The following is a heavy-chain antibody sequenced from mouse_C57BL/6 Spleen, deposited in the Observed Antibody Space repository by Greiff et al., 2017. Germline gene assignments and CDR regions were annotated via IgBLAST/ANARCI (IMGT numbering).Heavy chain of an antibody. CDR1: GYTFTSYW. V-gene: IGHV1-55*01. CDR3: ARPPSYYGSVAY. J-gene: IGHJ3*01. D-gene: IGHD2-2*01. CDR2: IYPGSGST. Sequence: VQLQQPGAELVKPGASVKMSCKASGYTFTSYWITWVKQRPGQGLEWIGDIYPGSGSTNYNEKFKSKATLTVDTSSSTAYMQLSSVTSEDSAVYYCARPPSYYGSVAYWGQGTLVTVSA.